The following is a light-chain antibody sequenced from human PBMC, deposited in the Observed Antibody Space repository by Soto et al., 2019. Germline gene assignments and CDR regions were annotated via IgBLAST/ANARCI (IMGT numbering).Light chain of an antibody. Sequence: EIVLTQSPGTLSLSAGERATLSCRASQSVSTSYLAWYQQKPGQAPRLIIYGASSRATGIPDRFSGSGSGTDFTLTISRREPEDVAVYYCQQYGSSPGTFGQGTKLEIK. CDR2: GAS. J-gene: IGKJ2*01. CDR1: QSVSTSY. CDR3: QQYGSSPGT. V-gene: IGKV3-20*01.